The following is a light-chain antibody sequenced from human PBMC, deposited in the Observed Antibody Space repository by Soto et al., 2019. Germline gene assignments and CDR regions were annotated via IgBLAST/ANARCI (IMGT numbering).Light chain of an antibody. V-gene: IGKV1-9*01. CDR3: QQLNSYPWT. Sequence: IQLTQSPSSLSASVGDRVTITCRASQGSSSYLAWYQQKPGKAPKLLIYAASTLQSGVPSRFSGSGSGTDFTLTISSLQPEDFATDYCQQLNSYPWTFGQGTKVEIK. CDR2: AAS. CDR1: QGSSSY. J-gene: IGKJ1*01.